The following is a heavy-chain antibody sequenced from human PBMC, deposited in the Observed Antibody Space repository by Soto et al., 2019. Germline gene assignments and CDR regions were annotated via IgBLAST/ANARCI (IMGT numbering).Heavy chain of an antibody. D-gene: IGHD3-22*01. CDR2: IIPIFGTA. Sequence: QVQLVQSGAEVKKPGSSVKVSCKASGGTFSSYAISWVRQAPGQGLEWMGGIIPIFGTANYAQKFQGRVTITADESRSTVYLELSSLRSEDTAVYYCASQYDSSGYFDYWGQGTLVTVSS. J-gene: IGHJ4*02. CDR3: ASQYDSSGYFDY. CDR1: GGTFSSYA. V-gene: IGHV1-69*12.